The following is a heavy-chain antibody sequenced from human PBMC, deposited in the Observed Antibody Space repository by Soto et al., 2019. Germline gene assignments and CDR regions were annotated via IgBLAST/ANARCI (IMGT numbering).Heavy chain of an antibody. J-gene: IGHJ4*02. CDR2: LSFDGKVK. Sequence: GGSLRLSCAASGFTFSSYPMHWLRRTPGKGLEWLTVLSFDGKVKHYADSVEGRFTISRDISKNTLYLQMNSLRGEDTAVYYCARDPLRGSPDYFDYWGQGTPVTVSS. V-gene: IGHV3-30*04. D-gene: IGHD1-1*01. CDR1: GFTFSSYP. CDR3: ARDPLRGSPDYFDY.